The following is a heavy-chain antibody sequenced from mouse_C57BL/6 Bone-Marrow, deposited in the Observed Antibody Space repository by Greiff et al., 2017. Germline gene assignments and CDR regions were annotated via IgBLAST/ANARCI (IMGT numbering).Heavy chain of an antibody. CDR3: TRAGITTVVDGYFDV. D-gene: IGHD1-1*01. CDR1: GFTFSSYA. J-gene: IGHJ1*03. V-gene: IGHV5-9-1*02. Sequence: EVMLVESGEGLVKPGGSLKLSCAASGFTFSSYAMSWVRQTPEKRLEWVAYISSGGDYIYYADTVKGRFTISRDNARNTLYLQMSSLKSEDTAMYYCTRAGITTVVDGYFDVWGTGTTVTVSS. CDR2: ISSGGDYI.